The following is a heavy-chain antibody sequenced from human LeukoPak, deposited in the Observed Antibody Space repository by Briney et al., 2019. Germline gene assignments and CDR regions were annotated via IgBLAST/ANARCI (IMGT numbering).Heavy chain of an antibody. D-gene: IGHD2-2*01. CDR3: ARDRGYCSSTSCYDRRGYFDY. CDR1: GFTVSSNY. V-gene: IGHV3-66*01. Sequence: GGSLRLSCAVSGFTVSSNYMSWVRQAPGKGLEWVSVIYSGGSTYYADSVKGRFTISRDNSKNTLYLQMNSLRAEDTAVYYCARDRGYCSSTSCYDRRGYFDYWGQGTLVTVSS. CDR2: IYSGGST. J-gene: IGHJ4*02.